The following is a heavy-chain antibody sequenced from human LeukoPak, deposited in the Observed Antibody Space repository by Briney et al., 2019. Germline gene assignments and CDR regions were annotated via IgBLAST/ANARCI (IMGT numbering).Heavy chain of an antibody. V-gene: IGHV3-30*18. Sequence: PGTSLSLSCATSGFSFTTYCVRWVRQAPGKGLEWVALMSSDGVKTYYADSVKGRFTISRDRYKDTLYLQMSRLGADDTAVYYCAKDHAGTGRAFEYWGQGTLVTVSS. CDR2: MSSDGVKT. CDR1: GFSFTTYC. D-gene: IGHD1-1*01. CDR3: AKDHAGTGRAFEY. J-gene: IGHJ4*02.